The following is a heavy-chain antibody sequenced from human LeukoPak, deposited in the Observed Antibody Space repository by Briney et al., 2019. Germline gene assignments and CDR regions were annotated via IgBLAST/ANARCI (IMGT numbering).Heavy chain of an antibody. CDR2: IIIISSYI. CDR1: GFPSISYT. Sequence: GGSWSPPGEASGFPSISYTMTWFRQAPGKGLEGASSIIIISSYIYYADSVKGRFTISRDNAKNSLYLQMNSLRAEDTAVYYCARGFTPYYYGSGSYGGMDVWGQGTTVTVSS. J-gene: IGHJ6*02. V-gene: IGHV3-21*01. CDR3: ARGFTPYYYGSGSYGGMDV. D-gene: IGHD3-10*01.